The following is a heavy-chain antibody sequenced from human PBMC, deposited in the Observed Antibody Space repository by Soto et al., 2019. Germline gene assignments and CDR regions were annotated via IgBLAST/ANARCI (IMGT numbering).Heavy chain of an antibody. D-gene: IGHD1-26*01. Sequence: GGSLRLSCAASGFTFSSYAMSWVRQAPGKGLEWVSAISGSGGSTYYADSVKGRFTISRDNSKNTLYLQMNSLRAEDTAVYYCAKAPGGSYYERWFDPWGQGTLVTVSS. CDR2: ISGSGGST. V-gene: IGHV3-23*01. CDR1: GFTFSSYA. CDR3: AKAPGGSYYERWFDP. J-gene: IGHJ5*02.